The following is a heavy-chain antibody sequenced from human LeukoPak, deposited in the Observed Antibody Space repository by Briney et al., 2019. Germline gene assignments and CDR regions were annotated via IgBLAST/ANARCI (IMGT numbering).Heavy chain of an antibody. Sequence: SETLSLTCAVYGGSFSGYYWSWIRQPPGKGLEWIGEINHSGSTNYNPSLKSRVTISVDTSKNQFSLKLSSVTAADTAVYYCARVKGGSYYPYFDYWGQGTLVTVSS. J-gene: IGHJ4*02. D-gene: IGHD1-26*01. V-gene: IGHV4-34*01. CDR1: GGSFSGYY. CDR2: INHSGST. CDR3: ARVKGGSYYPYFDY.